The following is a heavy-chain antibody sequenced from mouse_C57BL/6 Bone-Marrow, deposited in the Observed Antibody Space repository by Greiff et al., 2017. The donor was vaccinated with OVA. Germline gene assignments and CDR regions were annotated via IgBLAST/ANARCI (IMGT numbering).Heavy chain of an antibody. V-gene: IGHV14-4*01. CDR2: IDPENGDT. D-gene: IGHD1-1*01. CDR1: GFNIKDDY. CDR3: THYGSSYYYWYFDV. J-gene: IGHJ1*03. Sequence: EVKLQESGAELVRPGASVKLSCTASGFNIKDDYMHWVKQRPEQGLEWIGWIDPENGDTEYASKFQGKATITADTSSNTAYLQLSSLTTEDTAVYYCTHYGSSYYYWYFDVWGKGTTVTVSS.